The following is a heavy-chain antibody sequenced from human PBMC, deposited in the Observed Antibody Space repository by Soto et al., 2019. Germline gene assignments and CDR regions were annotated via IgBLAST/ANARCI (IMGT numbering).Heavy chain of an antibody. CDR3: AKGASHSSFEK. Sequence: GGSLRLSCAASGFAFNDFAMSWVRQAPGKWPEWLSTISGSGDKTFHSDSVKGRFDISRDNSNNKMFLQMNSLRAEDTAIYYCAKGASHSSFEKWGRGXLVPVSS. CDR2: ISGSGDKT. V-gene: IGHV3-23*01. D-gene: IGHD2-15*01. CDR1: GFAFNDFA. J-gene: IGHJ4*02.